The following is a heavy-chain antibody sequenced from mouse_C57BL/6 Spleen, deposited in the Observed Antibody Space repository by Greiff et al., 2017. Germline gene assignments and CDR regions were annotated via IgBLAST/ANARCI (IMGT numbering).Heavy chain of an antibody. CDR2: INPSSGYT. V-gene: IGHV1-7*01. CDR3: ARWNGTHYYAMDY. CDR1: GYTFTSYW. J-gene: IGHJ4*01. Sequence: QVQLQQSGAELAKPGASVKLSCKASGYTFTSYWMHWVKQRPGQGLEWIGYINPSSGYTKYNQKFKDKATLTADKSSSTAYMRLSSLTYEDSAVYYCARWNGTHYYAMDYWGQGTSVTVSS.